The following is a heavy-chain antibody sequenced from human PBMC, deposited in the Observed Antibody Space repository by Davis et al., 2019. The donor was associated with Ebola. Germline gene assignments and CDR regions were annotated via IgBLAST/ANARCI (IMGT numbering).Heavy chain of an antibody. D-gene: IGHD2-15*01. J-gene: IGHJ6*02. Sequence: ASVKVSCKASGYTFTSYGISWVRQAPGQGLEWMGWISAYNGNTNYAQKLQGRVTMTTDTSTSTAYMELRSLRSDDTAVYYCARDGRYCSGGSCYSYYYYYGMDVWGQGTTVTVSS. V-gene: IGHV1-18*01. CDR2: ISAYNGNT. CDR3: ARDGRYCSGGSCYSYYYYYGMDV. CDR1: GYTFTSYG.